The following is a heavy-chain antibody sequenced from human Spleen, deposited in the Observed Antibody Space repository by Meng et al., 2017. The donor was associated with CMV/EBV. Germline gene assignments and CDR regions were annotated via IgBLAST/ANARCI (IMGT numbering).Heavy chain of an antibody. D-gene: IGHD3-10*01. Sequence: GESLKIPCAASGFIFSEYTLSWVRQAPGKGLEWVSSISPTGTYIYYADSLKGRLTISRDNARISFYLRMNSLRAEDTAVYYCTRGRGGPYGMDVWGQGTTVTVSS. V-gene: IGHV3-21*01. CDR2: ISPTGTYI. CDR3: TRGRGGPYGMDV. J-gene: IGHJ6*02. CDR1: GFIFSEYT.